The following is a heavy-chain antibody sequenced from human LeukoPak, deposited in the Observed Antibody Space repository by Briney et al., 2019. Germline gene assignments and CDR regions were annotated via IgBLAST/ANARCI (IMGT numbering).Heavy chain of an antibody. CDR3: ARSDCSSTSCYHSDY. Sequence: KSGESLRLSCAASGFSFITYGMNWVRQAPGKGLEWVSSISSGSSYIYYADSVKGRFTISRDSAKNSLYLQMNSLRAEDTAVYYCARSDCSSTSCYHSDYWGQGTLVTVSS. CDR1: GFSFITYG. V-gene: IGHV3-21*01. D-gene: IGHD2-2*01. CDR2: ISSGSSYI. J-gene: IGHJ4*02.